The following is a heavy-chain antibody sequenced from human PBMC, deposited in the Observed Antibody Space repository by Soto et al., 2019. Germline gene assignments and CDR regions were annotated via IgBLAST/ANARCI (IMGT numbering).Heavy chain of an antibody. CDR2: IYYSGRT. V-gene: IGHV4-59*01. D-gene: IGHD3-16*01. CDR3: ARMRGLGEISPYLDY. CDR1: GGSISDYQ. J-gene: IGHJ4*02. Sequence: QVQLQESGPGLVKPSETLSLTCSISGGSISDYQWNWIRQPPGKGLEWIGYIYYSGRTNYNPSLKSRLTISRDTSTRQFSLRLRSVTAADTAVYYCARMRGLGEISPYLDYWGQGARVTVSS.